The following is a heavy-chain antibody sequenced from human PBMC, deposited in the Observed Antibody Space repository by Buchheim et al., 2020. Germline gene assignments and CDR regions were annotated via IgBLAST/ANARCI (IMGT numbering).Heavy chain of an antibody. Sequence: QVQLVESGGGVVQPGRSLRLSCAASGFTFSSYGMHWVRQAPGKGLEWVAVISYDASNKYYSDSVKGRFTISRDNSKRTLYLQVNNLRTEDTAVYYCAKDLDRFALPIQQTPLDYWGQGTL. CDR3: AKDLDRFALPIQQTPLDY. J-gene: IGHJ4*02. V-gene: IGHV3-30*18. CDR2: ISYDASNK. D-gene: IGHD1-1*01. CDR1: GFTFSSYG.